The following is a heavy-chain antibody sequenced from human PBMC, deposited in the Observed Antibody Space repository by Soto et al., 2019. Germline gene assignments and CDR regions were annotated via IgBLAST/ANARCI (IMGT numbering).Heavy chain of an antibody. D-gene: IGHD6-19*01. Sequence: WGSLRISCASSGSSVSINYMNWVRQAPGKGLQWVSLISSGGGTYYADSVQGRFTISRDTSKNTLYLQMNSLRADDTALYYCARDSSGSGWFYFDYWGQGTLVTVSS. CDR2: ISSGGGT. J-gene: IGHJ4*02. CDR1: GSSVSINY. CDR3: ARDSSGSGWFYFDY. V-gene: IGHV3-53*01.